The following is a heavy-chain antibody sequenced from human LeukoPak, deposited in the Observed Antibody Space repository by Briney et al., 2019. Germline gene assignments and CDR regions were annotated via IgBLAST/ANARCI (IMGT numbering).Heavy chain of an antibody. CDR2: INYSGST. Sequence: PSETLSLTCTVSGGSVSSTTYYWSWIRQPPGKGLEWIASINYSGSTYYNPSLKSRVTISVDTSENQFSLKLSSVTAADTAAYYCARYVVYGSGKYYFDYWGQGTLVTVSS. D-gene: IGHD3-10*01. CDR1: GGSVSSTTYY. CDR3: ARYVVYGSGKYYFDY. J-gene: IGHJ4*02. V-gene: IGHV4-39*01.